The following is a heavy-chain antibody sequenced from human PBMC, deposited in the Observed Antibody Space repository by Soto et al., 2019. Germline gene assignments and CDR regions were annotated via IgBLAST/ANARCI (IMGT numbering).Heavy chain of an antibody. D-gene: IGHD3-10*01. J-gene: IGHJ4*02. CDR1: GFTFSSYA. CDR2: ISSNGGST. CDR3: GQGRAVSSYSFGY. V-gene: IGHV3-64*01. Sequence: EVQLVESGGGLVQPGGSLRLSCAASGFTFSSYAMHWVRQAPGKGLEYVSAISSNGGSTYYANSVKRRFTISRDNSKNTLYLQMGSLRAEDMAVYCTGQGRAVSSYSFGYWGQGNQVTVSS.